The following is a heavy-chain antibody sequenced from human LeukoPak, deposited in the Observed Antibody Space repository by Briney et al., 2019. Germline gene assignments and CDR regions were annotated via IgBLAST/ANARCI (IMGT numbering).Heavy chain of an antibody. D-gene: IGHD6-19*01. CDR3: ARDAYSSGWYYFGY. Sequence: PGGSLRLSCAASGFTFSSYSMNWVRQAPGKGLEWVSSISGSSSYIYYADSVKGRFTISRDNAKNSLYLQVNSLSAEDTAVYYCARDAYSSGWYYFGYWGQGTLVTVSS. CDR1: GFTFSSYS. V-gene: IGHV3-21*01. J-gene: IGHJ4*02. CDR2: ISGSSSYI.